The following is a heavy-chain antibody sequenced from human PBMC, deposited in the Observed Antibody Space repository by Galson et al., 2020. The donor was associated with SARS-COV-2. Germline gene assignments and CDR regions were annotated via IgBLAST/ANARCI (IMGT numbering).Heavy chain of an antibody. CDR1: GFTFGTYA. J-gene: IGHJ4*02. CDR3: AKDSRDGRFSIGWYPDY. Sequence: GGSLRLSCVASGFTFGTYAMTWVRQAPGKGLEWVSSISGSGGYTYDAASLRGRFTISRDNFRNTLYLQMNSLTADDTAVYYCAKDSRDGRFSIGWYPDYWGQGTLVTVSS. CDR2: ISGSGGYT. V-gene: IGHV3-23*01. D-gene: IGHD6-19*01.